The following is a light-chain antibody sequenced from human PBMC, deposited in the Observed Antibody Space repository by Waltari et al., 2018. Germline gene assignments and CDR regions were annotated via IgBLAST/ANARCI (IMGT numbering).Light chain of an antibody. V-gene: IGLV2-14*03. CDR2: HFR. Sequence: SPGQSITISCTGTSSDLGTYHYVSWYQLPAGEAPRLMLFHFRIRPSGVSHCFSGSKSGNTASLTISGLQAGDEADYYCSSYISSSTLELFGGGTSLTVL. J-gene: IGLJ2*01. CDR1: SSDLGTYHY. CDR3: SSYISSSTLEL.